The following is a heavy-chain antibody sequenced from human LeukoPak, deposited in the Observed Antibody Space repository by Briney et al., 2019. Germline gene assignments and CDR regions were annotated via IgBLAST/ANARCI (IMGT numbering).Heavy chain of an antibody. Sequence: PSETLSLTCTVSGGSISSYYWSWIRQPPGKGLEWIGYIYYSGSTNYNPSLKSRVTISVDTSKNQFSLKLSSVTAADTAVYYCARAGSLVTPPPLWGQGTLVTVSS. J-gene: IGHJ4*02. CDR3: ARAGSLVTPPPL. CDR1: GGSISSYY. CDR2: IYYSGST. D-gene: IGHD3-10*01. V-gene: IGHV4-59*01.